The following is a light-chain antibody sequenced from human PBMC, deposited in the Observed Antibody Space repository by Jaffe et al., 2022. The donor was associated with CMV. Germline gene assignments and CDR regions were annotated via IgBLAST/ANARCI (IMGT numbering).Light chain of an antibody. CDR2: RNN. CDR1: SSNIGRGL. Sequence: QSVLTQPPSASATPGQSVTISCSGSSSNIGRGLVYWYQQLPGTAPKLLIYRNNRRPSGVPDRFSGSKSGTSASLAISGLQSDDEAVYYCAAWDGSLKVFGRGTKLTVL. J-gene: IGLJ3*02. V-gene: IGLV1-47*01. CDR3: AAWDGSLKV.